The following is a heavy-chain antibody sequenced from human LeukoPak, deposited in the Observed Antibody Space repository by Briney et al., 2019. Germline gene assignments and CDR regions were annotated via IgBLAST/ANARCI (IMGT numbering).Heavy chain of an antibody. CDR2: IYYGGST. Sequence: PSETLSLTCSVSGGSISSSSHYWGWIRQPPGKGLEWIGGIYYGGSTYYNTSFTSRVTISVDTSKNQFSLKLTSVTAADTAVYYCARLSDYWGQGTLVTVSS. CDR1: GGSISSSSHY. V-gene: IGHV4-39*01. CDR3: ARLSDY. J-gene: IGHJ4*02.